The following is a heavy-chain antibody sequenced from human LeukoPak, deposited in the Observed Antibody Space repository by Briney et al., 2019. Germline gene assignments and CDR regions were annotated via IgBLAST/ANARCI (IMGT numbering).Heavy chain of an antibody. D-gene: IGHD5-18*01. CDR2: ISAYNGNT. Sequence: ASVKVSCKASGYTSTSYGISWVRQAPGQGVEWMGWISAYNGNTNYAQKLQGRVTMTTDTSTSTAYMELRSLRSDDTAVYYCARVGNSYGYEYYYYGMDVWGQGTTVTVSS. CDR3: ARVGNSYGYEYYYYGMDV. CDR1: GYTSTSYG. V-gene: IGHV1-18*01. J-gene: IGHJ6*02.